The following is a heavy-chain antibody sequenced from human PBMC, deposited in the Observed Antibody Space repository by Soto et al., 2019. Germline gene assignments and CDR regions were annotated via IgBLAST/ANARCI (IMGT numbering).Heavy chain of an antibody. CDR3: SFAPNVTYPLTRY. Sequence: QVQLVQSGAEVKKPGSSVRVSCKASGGMFYSSAINWVRQAPGQGREWMGGIVPMNGSPKYAQEFLGRVTISADASATTAYMDLSGLKSEDTAVYYCSFAPNVTYPLTRYWGRGTQVTVSS. V-gene: IGHV1-69*01. J-gene: IGHJ4*02. CDR1: GGMFYSSA. D-gene: IGHD2-8*01. CDR2: IVPMNGSP.